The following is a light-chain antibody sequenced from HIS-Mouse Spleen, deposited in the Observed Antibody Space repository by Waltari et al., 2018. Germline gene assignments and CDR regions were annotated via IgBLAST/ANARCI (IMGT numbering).Light chain of an antibody. CDR1: SSDVGRYNL. Sequence: QSALTQPASVSGSPGQSITISCTGTSSDVGRYNLVSWYQQHPGKAPKLMSYEGSKRPSGVSNRFSGSKSGNTASLTISGLQAEDEADYYCCSYAGSSTLFGGGTKLTVL. CDR3: CSYAGSSTL. V-gene: IGLV2-23*01. J-gene: IGLJ3*02. CDR2: EGS.